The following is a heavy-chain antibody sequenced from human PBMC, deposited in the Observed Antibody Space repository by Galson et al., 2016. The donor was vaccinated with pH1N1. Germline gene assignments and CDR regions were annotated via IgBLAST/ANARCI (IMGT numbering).Heavy chain of an antibody. CDR2: IRFDENNN. CDR3: AKDRAANYGDYWDY. V-gene: IGHV3-30*02. D-gene: IGHD4-17*01. J-gene: IGHJ4*02. Sequence: SLRLSCAASGFNFSTYGMHWVRQVPGKGLEWVAFIRFDENNNYYADSVKGRFTISRDSSKNVLYLQMNSLRAEDTAVYYCAKDRAANYGDYWDYWGQGTLVTVSS. CDR1: GFNFSTYG.